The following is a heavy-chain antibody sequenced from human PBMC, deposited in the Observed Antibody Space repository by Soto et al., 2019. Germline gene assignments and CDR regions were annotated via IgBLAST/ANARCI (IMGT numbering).Heavy chain of an antibody. J-gene: IGHJ4*02. Sequence: SETLSLTCTVSGDSITSNSYFWAWIRQPPGKGLEWIGCIYYSGATFHNPSLKSRVTISVDTSKNQFSLKLSSVTAADTAVYYCARVGPDDFWSGYYSSLYDYWGQGTLVTV. CDR2: IYYSGAT. CDR3: ARVGPDDFWSGYYSSLYDY. CDR1: GDSITSNSYF. V-gene: IGHV4-39*07. D-gene: IGHD3-3*01.